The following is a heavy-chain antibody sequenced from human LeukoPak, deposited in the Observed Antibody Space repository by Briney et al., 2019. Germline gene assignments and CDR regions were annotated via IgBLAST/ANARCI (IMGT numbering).Heavy chain of an antibody. CDR2: MYYSGNT. J-gene: IGHJ4*02. Sequence: SETLSLTCTVSGGSISSSSYYWAWIRQPPGKGLEWIGSMYYSGNTSYNPSLKSRVTISVDTSKNQFSLKLSSVTAADTAVYYCARFRKTYYYGSGSYYTPYFDYWGQGTLVTVSS. CDR3: ARFRKTYYYGSGSYYTPYFDY. V-gene: IGHV4-39*07. D-gene: IGHD3-10*01. CDR1: GGSISSSSYY.